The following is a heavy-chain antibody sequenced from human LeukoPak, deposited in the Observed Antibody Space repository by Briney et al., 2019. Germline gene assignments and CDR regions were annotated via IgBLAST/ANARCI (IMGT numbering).Heavy chain of an antibody. CDR1: GYRFTSYW. Sequence: GESLKISCKGSGYRFTSYWIGWVRQMPGKGLEWMGIIYPGDSDTRYSPSFQGQVTISADKSISTAYLQWSSLKASDTAMYYCARQYTMVRGVIPWFDPWGQGTLVTVSS. J-gene: IGHJ5*02. CDR2: IYPGDSDT. CDR3: ARQYTMVRGVIPWFDP. D-gene: IGHD3-10*01. V-gene: IGHV5-51*01.